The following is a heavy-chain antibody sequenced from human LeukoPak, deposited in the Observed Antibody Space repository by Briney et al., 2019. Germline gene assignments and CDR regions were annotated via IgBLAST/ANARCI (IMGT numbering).Heavy chain of an antibody. J-gene: IGHJ6*02. CDR3: ARDPGRQYSSVADV. CDR1: GFSFGSFW. CDR2: IKEDGSKI. D-gene: IGHD3-22*01. Sequence: PGGSLRLSCTASGFSFGSFWMNWVRQAPGKGLEWLANIKEDGSKIYYLDSVKGRFTISRDNAKNSLYLQMDSPRAADTAVYYCARDPGRQYSSVADVWGQGTTVTVSS. V-gene: IGHV3-7*03.